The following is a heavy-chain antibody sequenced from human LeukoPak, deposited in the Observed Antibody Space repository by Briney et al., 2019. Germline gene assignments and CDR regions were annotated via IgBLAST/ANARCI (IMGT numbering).Heavy chain of an antibody. CDR2: IYHSGST. V-gene: IGHV4-30-2*01. J-gene: IGHJ3*01. CDR3: ARDRDPYDSDWPYALGL. Sequence: PSETLSLTCAVPGGSISSGGYSWSWIRQPPGKGLEWIGYIYHSGSTYYNPSLKSRVTISVDRSKNQFSLKLSSVTAADTAVYYCARDRDPYDSDWPYALGLWGQGIMVTVSS. D-gene: IGHD3-16*01. CDR1: GGSISSGGYS.